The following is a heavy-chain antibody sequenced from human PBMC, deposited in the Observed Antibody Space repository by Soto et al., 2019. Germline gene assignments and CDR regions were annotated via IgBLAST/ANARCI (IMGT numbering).Heavy chain of an antibody. D-gene: IGHD6-13*01. Sequence: SVKVSCKASGCTFSSYAISCVRQAPGQGLEWMGGIIPIFGTANYAQKLQGRVTMTTDTSTSTAYMELRSLRSDDTAVYYCASSSSSWYGSYYGMDVWGQGTTVTVSS. J-gene: IGHJ6*02. CDR1: GCTFSSYA. V-gene: IGHV1-69*05. CDR2: IIPIFGTA. CDR3: ASSSSSWYGSYYGMDV.